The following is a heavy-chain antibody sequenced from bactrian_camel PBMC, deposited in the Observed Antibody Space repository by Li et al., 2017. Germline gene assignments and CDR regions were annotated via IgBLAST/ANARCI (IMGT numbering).Heavy chain of an antibody. J-gene: IGHJ4*01. V-gene: IGHV3S40*01. D-gene: IGHD1*01. CDR2: ISSGGGTT. CDR3: ASAETDSYAYEYKN. Sequence: VQLVESGGGTVQPGGSLRLSCVASGFVFSDYGMSWVRQAPGKGLERVSDISSGGGTTSYADSVKGRFTISRDNAENTVYLQMNSLKPEDTAMYYCASAETDSYAYEYKNWGQGTQVTVS. CDR1: GFVFSDYG.